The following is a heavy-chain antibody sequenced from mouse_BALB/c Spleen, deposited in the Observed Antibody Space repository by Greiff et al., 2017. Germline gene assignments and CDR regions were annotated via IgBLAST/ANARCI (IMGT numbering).Heavy chain of an antibody. V-gene: IGHV1-69*02. Sequence: VQLKESGAELVKPGASVKLSCKASGYTFTSYWMHWVKQRPGQGLEWIGEIDPSDSYTNYNQKFKGKATLTVDKSSSTAYMQLSSLTSEDSAVYYCARAMDYYGSSPMDYWGQGTSVTVSS. CDR3: ARAMDYYGSSPMDY. D-gene: IGHD1-1*01. J-gene: IGHJ4*01. CDR2: IDPSDSYT. CDR1: GYTFTSYW.